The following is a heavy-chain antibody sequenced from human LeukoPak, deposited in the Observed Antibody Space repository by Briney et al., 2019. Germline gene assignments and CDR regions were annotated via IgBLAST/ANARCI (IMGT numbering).Heavy chain of an antibody. D-gene: IGHD5-24*01. Sequence: PGRSLRLSCAASGFSFSSYGMHWGRQAPGKGREWVAVTWHDGSKEYYVDSVKGRFTISRDNSKNTLYLQMNSLRAEDTAVYYCARGDGYNSDYWGQGTLVTVSS. CDR3: ARGDGYNSDY. J-gene: IGHJ4*02. CDR2: TWHDGSKE. CDR1: GFSFSSYG. V-gene: IGHV3-33*01.